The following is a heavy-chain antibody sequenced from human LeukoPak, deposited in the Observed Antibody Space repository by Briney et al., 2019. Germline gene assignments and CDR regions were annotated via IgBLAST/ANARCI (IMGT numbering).Heavy chain of an antibody. CDR2: IYYSGST. CDR3: ARRHKVGAGDALDI. J-gene: IGHJ3*02. CDR1: GGSISSSSYY. D-gene: IGHD3-10*01. V-gene: IGHV4-39*01. Sequence: KSSETLSLTCTVSGGSISSSSYYWGWIRQPPGKGLEWIGGIYYSGSTYYNPSLKSRVTLSVDTSKNQFSLKLSSVTAADTAVYYCARRHKVGAGDALDIWGQGTMVTVSS.